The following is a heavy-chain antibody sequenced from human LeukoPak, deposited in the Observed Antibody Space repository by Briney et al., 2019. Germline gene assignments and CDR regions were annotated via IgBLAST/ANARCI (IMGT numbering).Heavy chain of an antibody. CDR1: GFKFYSYA. Sequence: GGSLRLSCAASGFKFYSYAMHWVRQAPGKGLEWVASISFDGSEKYYRDSVKGRFTISRDNSKNTVSLQMNSLRPEDTAVYYCARSPGPAAVAFDYWGPGTLVTVSS. CDR2: ISFDGSEK. V-gene: IGHV3-30*04. D-gene: IGHD6-13*01. J-gene: IGHJ4*02. CDR3: ARSPGPAAVAFDY.